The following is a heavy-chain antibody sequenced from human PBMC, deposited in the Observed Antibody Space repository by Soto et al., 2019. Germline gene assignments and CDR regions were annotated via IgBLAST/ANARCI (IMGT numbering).Heavy chain of an antibody. J-gene: IGHJ5*02. CDR1: GFTFSSYA. V-gene: IGHV3-23*01. Sequence: GGSLRHSCATSGFTFSSYAMSWVRQAPVKGLAWVSGISVSGDSRYDADSVKGRFTISRDNSKSTLYLQMNSLRAEDTAVYYCSTVFRSGDTETCAQGVPVTVSS. D-gene: IGHD3-10*01. CDR2: ISVSGDSR. CDR3: STVFRSGDTET.